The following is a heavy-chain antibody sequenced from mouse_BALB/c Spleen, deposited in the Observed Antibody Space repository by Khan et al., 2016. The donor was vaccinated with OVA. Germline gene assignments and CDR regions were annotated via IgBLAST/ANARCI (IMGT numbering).Heavy chain of an antibody. CDR1: GYSITSDYA. CDR3: ARDGSRYNYAMDY. V-gene: IGHV3-2*02. CDR2: ISSSGST. D-gene: IGHD2-3*01. J-gene: IGHJ4*01. Sequence: EVQLQESGPGLVKPSQSLSLTCTVTGYSITSDYAWNWIRHFPGNKLEWMGYISSSGSTNYNPALKSRISITRDTSKNQFFLQLNSVTTEDTATYYCARDGSRYNYAMDYWGQGTSVTVPS.